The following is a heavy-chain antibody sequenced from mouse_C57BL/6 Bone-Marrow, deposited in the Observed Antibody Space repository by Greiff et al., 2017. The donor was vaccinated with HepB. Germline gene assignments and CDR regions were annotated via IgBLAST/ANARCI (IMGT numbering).Heavy chain of an antibody. CDR3: TRGLDYYGSSSWFAY. CDR1: GFTFSSYD. V-gene: IGHV5-9-1*02. CDR2: ISSGGDYI. Sequence: EVQLVESGEGLVKPGGSLKLFCAASGFTFSSYDMSWVRKTPEKRLEWVAYISSGGDYIYYADTVKGRFTISRDNARNTLYLQMSSLKSEDTAMYYCTRGLDYYGSSSWFAYWGQGTLVTVSA. J-gene: IGHJ3*01. D-gene: IGHD1-1*01.